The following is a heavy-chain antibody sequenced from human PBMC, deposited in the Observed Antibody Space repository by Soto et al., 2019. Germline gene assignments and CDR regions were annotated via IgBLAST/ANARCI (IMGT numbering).Heavy chain of an antibody. CDR2: IYYSGST. V-gene: IGHV4-30-4*01. CDR3: ARGATSSHFDY. Sequence: KASETLSLTCTVSGGSISSGDYYWSWIRQPPGKGLEWIGYIYYSGSTYYNPSLKSRVTISVDTSKNQFSLKLSSVTAADTAVYYCARGATSSHFDYWGQGTLVTVSS. CDR1: GGSISSGDYY. J-gene: IGHJ4*02. D-gene: IGHD1-26*01.